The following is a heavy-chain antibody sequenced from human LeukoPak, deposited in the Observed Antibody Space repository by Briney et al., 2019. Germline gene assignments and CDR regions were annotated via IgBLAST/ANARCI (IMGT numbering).Heavy chain of an antibody. CDR1: GFTFSSYE. CDR3: ARDRTAFGVVTYYGMDV. J-gene: IGHJ6*02. D-gene: IGHD3-3*01. Sequence: GGSLRLSCAASGFTFSSYEMNWVRQAPGKGLEWVSYISSSGSTIYYADSVKGRFTISRDNAKNSLYLQMNSLRADDTAVYYCARDRTAFGVVTYYGMDVWGQGTTVSVSS. V-gene: IGHV3-48*03. CDR2: ISSSGSTI.